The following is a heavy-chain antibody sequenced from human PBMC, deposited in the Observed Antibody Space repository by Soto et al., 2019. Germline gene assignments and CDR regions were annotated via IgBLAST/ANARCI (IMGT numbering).Heavy chain of an antibody. CDR2: INHSGST. V-gene: IGHV4-34*01. D-gene: IGHD3-16*01. CDR3: ARGVQGWGVYYFDY. J-gene: IGHJ4*02. Sequence: QVQLQQWGAGLLKPSETLSLTCAVYGGSFSGYYWSWIRQPPGKGLEWIGEINHSGSTNYNPSLKSRATISVDTSKNQFSLKLSSVTAADTAVYYCARGVQGWGVYYFDYWGQGTLVTVSS. CDR1: GGSFSGYY.